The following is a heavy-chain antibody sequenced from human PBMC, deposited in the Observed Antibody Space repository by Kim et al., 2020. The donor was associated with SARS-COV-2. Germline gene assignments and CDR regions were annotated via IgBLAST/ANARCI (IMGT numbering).Heavy chain of an antibody. CDR2: IKQDGSEK. J-gene: IGHJ4*02. CDR1: GFTFSSYW. D-gene: IGHD5-12*01. Sequence: GGSLRLSCAASGFTFSSYWMSWVRQAPGKGLEWVANIKQDGSEKYYVDSVKGRFTISRDNAKSSLYLQMNSLRAEDTALYYCARGGYSDYGRPFDYWGQGTLVTVSS. V-gene: IGHV3-7*01. CDR3: ARGGYSDYGRPFDY.